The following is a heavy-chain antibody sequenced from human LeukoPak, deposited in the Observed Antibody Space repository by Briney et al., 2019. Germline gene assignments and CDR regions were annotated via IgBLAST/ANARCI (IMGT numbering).Heavy chain of an antibody. Sequence: GGSLRLSCAASGFTFSSYGMSWVRQAPGKGLEWVSAISGSGGSTYYADSVKGRFTISRDNSKNTLYLQMNSLRPEDTAVYYCAKQGLVPATAGDWGQGTLVTVSS. CDR2: ISGSGGST. J-gene: IGHJ4*02. CDR1: GFTFSSYG. V-gene: IGHV3-23*01. CDR3: AKQGLVPATAGD. D-gene: IGHD2-2*01.